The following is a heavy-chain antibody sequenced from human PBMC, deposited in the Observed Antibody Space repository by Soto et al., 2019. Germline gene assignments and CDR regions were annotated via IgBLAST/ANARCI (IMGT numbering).Heavy chain of an antibody. D-gene: IGHD6-19*01. CDR2: TYYRSKWYN. Sequence: SQTLSLTCAISGDSVSSNSAAWNWIRQSPSRGLEWLGRTYYRSKWYNDYAVSVKSRITINPDTSKNQFSLQLNSVTPEDTAVYYCARVKEAKYSSGWYYFDYWGQGTLVTVSS. J-gene: IGHJ4*02. V-gene: IGHV6-1*01. CDR1: GDSVSSNSAA. CDR3: ARVKEAKYSSGWYYFDY.